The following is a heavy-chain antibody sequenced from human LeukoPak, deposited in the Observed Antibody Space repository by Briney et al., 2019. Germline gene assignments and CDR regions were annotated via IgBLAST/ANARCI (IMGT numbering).Heavy chain of an antibody. J-gene: IGHJ4*02. CDR1: GFTFSSYA. Sequence: GGSLRLSCAGSGFTFSSYAMHWVPQAPGKGLEYVSGISSNGGSTYHANSVKGRFTISRDNSKNTLYLQMGRLRAEDMAVYYCAREYCTNGVCYKRFDYWGQGTLVTVSS. D-gene: IGHD2-8*01. V-gene: IGHV3-64*01. CDR3: AREYCTNGVCYKRFDY. CDR2: ISSNGGST.